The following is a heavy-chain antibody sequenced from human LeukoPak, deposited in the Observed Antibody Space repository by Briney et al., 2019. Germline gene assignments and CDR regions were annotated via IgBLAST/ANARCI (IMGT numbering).Heavy chain of an antibody. CDR3: ARDLGNWKYGFGINPLYYYYMDV. Sequence: ASVKVSCKASGYTFTSYGISWVRQAPGQGLEWMGWISAYNGNTNYAQKLQGRVTMTTDTSTSTAYMELSSLIPDDTAVYYCARDLGNWKYGFGINPLYYYYMDVWGKGTTVTVSS. CDR1: GYTFTSYG. D-gene: IGHD1-7*01. V-gene: IGHV1-18*01. J-gene: IGHJ6*03. CDR2: ISAYNGNT.